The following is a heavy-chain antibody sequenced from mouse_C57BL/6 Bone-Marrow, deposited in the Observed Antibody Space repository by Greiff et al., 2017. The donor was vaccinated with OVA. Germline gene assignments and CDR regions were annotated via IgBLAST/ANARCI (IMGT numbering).Heavy chain of an antibody. J-gene: IGHJ2*01. CDR2: IDPENGDT. Sequence: VQLQQSGAELVRPGASVKLSCTASGFNIKDDYMHWVKQRPEQGLEWIGWIDPENGDTEYASKVQGQATITADKSSNTSYLQLSSLTSEDTAVYYCTTTDYWGQGTPLTVSS. V-gene: IGHV14-4*01. CDR3: TTTDY. CDR1: GFNIKDDY.